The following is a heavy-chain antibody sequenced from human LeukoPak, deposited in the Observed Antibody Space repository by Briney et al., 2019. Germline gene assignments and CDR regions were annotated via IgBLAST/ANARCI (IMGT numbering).Heavy chain of an antibody. CDR3: ARVGRGEHYYYYYMDV. Sequence: PGGSLRLSCAASGFTFSSYSMNWVRQAPGKGLEWVSGLNWSGYSTGYADSVKGRFTISRDNAKNSLYLQMNSLRAEDTALYYCARVGRGEHYYYYYMDVWGKGTTVTVSS. D-gene: IGHD3-16*01. CDR2: LNWSGYST. CDR1: GFTFSSYS. V-gene: IGHV3-20*04. J-gene: IGHJ6*03.